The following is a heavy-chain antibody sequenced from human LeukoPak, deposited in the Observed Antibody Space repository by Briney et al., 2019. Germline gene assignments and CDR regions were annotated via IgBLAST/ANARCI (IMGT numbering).Heavy chain of an antibody. CDR2: ISSTGTTM. CDR3: ARGTQSPVSGYFDF. CDR1: GFTFSSYD. V-gene: IGHV3-48*03. D-gene: IGHD3-10*01. J-gene: IGHJ4*02. Sequence: GGSLRLSCAVSGFTFSSYDMNWVRQAPGKGLEWVSYISSTGTTMQYADSVRGRFTIARDNTKNSLYLQMNSLRAEDTAVYYCARGTQSPVSGYFDFWGQGTLVTASS.